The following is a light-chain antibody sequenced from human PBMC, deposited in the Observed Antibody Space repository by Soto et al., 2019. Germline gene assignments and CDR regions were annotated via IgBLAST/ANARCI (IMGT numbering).Light chain of an antibody. CDR1: SSNIGSNA. Sequence: QSVLTQPPSASATPGQRVTISCSGSSSNIGSNAVTWYHQLPGTAPKVLIYNNDQRPSGVPDRFSGSKSGTSASLAISGLQSEDEGVYYCAAWDDSLNVHVLFGGGTKVTVL. V-gene: IGLV1-44*01. J-gene: IGLJ2*01. CDR2: NND. CDR3: AAWDDSLNVHVL.